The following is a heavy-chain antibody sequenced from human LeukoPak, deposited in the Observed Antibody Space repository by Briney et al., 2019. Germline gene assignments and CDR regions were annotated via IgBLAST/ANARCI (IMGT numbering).Heavy chain of an antibody. CDR3: AGDMRTYDSSGYYNAPFDY. CDR2: INHSGST. J-gene: IGHJ4*02. Sequence: SETLSLTCAVYGGSFSGYYWSWIRQPPGKGLEWTGEINHSGSTNYNPSLKSRVTISVDTSKNQFSLKLSSVTAADTAVYYCAGDMRTYDSSGYYNAPFDYWGQGTLVTVSS. D-gene: IGHD3-22*01. CDR1: GGSFSGYY. V-gene: IGHV4-34*01.